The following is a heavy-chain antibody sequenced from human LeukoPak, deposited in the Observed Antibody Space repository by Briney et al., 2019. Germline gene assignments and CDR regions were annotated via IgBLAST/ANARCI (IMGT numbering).Heavy chain of an antibody. J-gene: IGHJ6*04. V-gene: IGHV3-23*01. D-gene: IGHD3-10*01. CDR3: ASYPIGGSGSYYYYYYGMDV. CDR1: GFTFSSYA. CDR2: ISGSGGST. Sequence: VGSLRLSCAASGFTFSSYAMNWVRQAPGKGLEWVSGISGSGGSTYYADSVKGRFTISRDNAKNSLYLQMNSLRAEDTAVYYCASYPIGGSGSYYYYYYGMDVWGKGTTVTVSS.